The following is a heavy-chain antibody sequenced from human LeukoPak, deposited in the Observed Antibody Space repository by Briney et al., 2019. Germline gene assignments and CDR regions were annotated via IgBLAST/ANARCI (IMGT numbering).Heavy chain of an antibody. V-gene: IGHV4-31*03. D-gene: IGHD4-17*01. J-gene: IGHJ5*02. CDR1: GGSISSGGYY. Sequence: SETLSLTCTVSGGSISSGGYYWSWIRQHPGKGLEWIGYIYYSGSTYYNPSLKSRVTISVDTSKNQFSLKLSSVTAADTAVYYCALRTTVTNNWFDPWGQGTLVTVSS. CDR2: IYYSGST. CDR3: ALRTTVTNNWFDP.